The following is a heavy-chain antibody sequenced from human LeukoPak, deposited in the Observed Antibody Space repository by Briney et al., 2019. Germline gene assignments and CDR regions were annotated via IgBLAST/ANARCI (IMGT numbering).Heavy chain of an antibody. CDR2: INPSGGST. Sequence: ASVKVSCKASGYTFTSYYMHWVRQAPGQGLEWMGIINPSGGSTSYAQKFQGRVTMTRDTSTSTVYMELSSLRSEDTAVYYCARDVAIAAAGYYFDYWGQGTLVTVSS. CDR1: GYTFTSYY. V-gene: IGHV1-46*01. J-gene: IGHJ4*02. CDR3: ARDVAIAAAGYYFDY. D-gene: IGHD6-13*01.